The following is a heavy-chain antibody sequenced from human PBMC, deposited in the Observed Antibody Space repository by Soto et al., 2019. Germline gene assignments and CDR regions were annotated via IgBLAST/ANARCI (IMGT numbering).Heavy chain of an antibody. CDR2: ISGSGGST. D-gene: IGHD2-15*01. CDR3: AKGGEATQGYCSGGSCYSYFDY. Sequence: PGGSLRLSCAASGFTFSSYAMSWVRQAPGKGLEWVSAISGSGGSTYYADSVKGRFTISRDNSKNTLYLQMNSLRAEDTAVYYCAKGGEATQGYCSGGSCYSYFDYWGQGTLVTVSS. CDR1: GFTFSSYA. V-gene: IGHV3-23*01. J-gene: IGHJ4*02.